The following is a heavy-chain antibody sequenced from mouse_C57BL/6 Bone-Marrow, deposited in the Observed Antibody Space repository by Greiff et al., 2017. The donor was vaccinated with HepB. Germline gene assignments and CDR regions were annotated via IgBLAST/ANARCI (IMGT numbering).Heavy chain of an antibody. CDR1: GYTFTDYY. J-gene: IGHJ2*01. D-gene: IGHD1-1*01. V-gene: IGHV1-26*01. CDR2: INPNNGGT. CDR3: ARGITTVVGYYFDY. Sequence: VQLQQSGPELVKPGASVKISCEASGYTFTDYYMNWVKQSHGKSLEWIGDINPNNGGTSYNQKFKGKATLTVDKSSSTAYMELRSLTSEDSAVYYCARGITTVVGYYFDYWGQGTTLTVSS.